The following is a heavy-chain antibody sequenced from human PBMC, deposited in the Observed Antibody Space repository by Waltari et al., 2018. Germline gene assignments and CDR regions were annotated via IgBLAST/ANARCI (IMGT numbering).Heavy chain of an antibody. CDR2: IIPIFGTA. CDR1: GGTFSSYA. Sequence: QVQLVQSGAEVKKPGSSVKVSCKASGGTFSSYAISWVRQAPGQGLEWMGGIIPIFGTANYAQKFQGRVTITADESTSTGYMELSSLRSEDTAGYYCAREPVQGDGANWFDPWGQGTLVTVSS. V-gene: IGHV1-69*13. D-gene: IGHD3-10*01. J-gene: IGHJ5*02. CDR3: AREPVQGDGANWFDP.